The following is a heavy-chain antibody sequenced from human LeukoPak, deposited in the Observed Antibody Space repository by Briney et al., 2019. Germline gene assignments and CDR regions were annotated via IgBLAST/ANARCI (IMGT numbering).Heavy chain of an antibody. CDR1: GGSISSDNW. CDR2: IYHSGST. D-gene: IGHD1-26*01. Sequence: SETLSLTCAVSGGSISSDNWWSWVRQPPGKGLEWIGEIYHSGSTNYNPSLKSRVTISVDTSKNQFSLKLSSVTAADTAVYYCARDSGNYYSNAFDIWGQGTMVTVSS. CDR3: ARDSGNYYSNAFDI. V-gene: IGHV4-4*02. J-gene: IGHJ3*02.